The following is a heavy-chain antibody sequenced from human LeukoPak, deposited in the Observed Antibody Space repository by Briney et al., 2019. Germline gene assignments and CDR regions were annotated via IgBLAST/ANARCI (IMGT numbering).Heavy chain of an antibody. CDR2: IYYSGST. D-gene: IGHD6-19*01. J-gene: IGHJ4*02. CDR1: GGSISGYY. V-gene: IGHV4-59*08. Sequence: SETLSLTCTVSGGSISGYYWNWIRQPPGEGLEWIGYIYYSGSTNYNPSLKSRVTISVDTSKNQFSLKLSSVTAADTAVYYCACGWVFDYWGQGTLVTVSS. CDR3: ACGWVFDY.